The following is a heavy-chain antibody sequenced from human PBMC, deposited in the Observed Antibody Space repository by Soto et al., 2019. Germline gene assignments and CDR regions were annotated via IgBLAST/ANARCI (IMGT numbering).Heavy chain of an antibody. Sequence: QVQLVQSGAEVKKPGSSVKVSCKASGGTFSSYAISWVRQAPGQGLEWMGGIIPVFGTANYAQKFQGRVTITADESTSTAYKELSSLRSEDTAVYYCARDQGGLVFTGYYYGMDVWGQGTTVTVSS. CDR3: ARDQGGLVFTGYYYGMDV. D-gene: IGHD2-8*01. J-gene: IGHJ6*02. CDR1: GGTFSSYA. CDR2: IIPVFGTA. V-gene: IGHV1-69*01.